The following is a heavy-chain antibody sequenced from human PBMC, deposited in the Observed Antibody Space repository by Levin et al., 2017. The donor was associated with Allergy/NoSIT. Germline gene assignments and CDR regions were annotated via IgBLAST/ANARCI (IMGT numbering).Heavy chain of an antibody. Sequence: QAGGSLRLSCAASGFTFSSYAMHWVRQAPGKGLEWVAVISYDGSNKYYADSVKGRFTISRDNSKNTLYLQMNSLRAEDTAVYYCARGIAAAGTKGPYYFDYWGQGTLVTVSS. D-gene: IGHD6-13*01. V-gene: IGHV3-30-3*01. J-gene: IGHJ4*02. CDR3: ARGIAAAGTKGPYYFDY. CDR1: GFTFSSYA. CDR2: ISYDGSNK.